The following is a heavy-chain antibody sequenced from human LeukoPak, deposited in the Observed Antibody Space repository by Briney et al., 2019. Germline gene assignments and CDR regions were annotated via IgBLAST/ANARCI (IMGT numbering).Heavy chain of an antibody. Sequence: PSETLSLTCTVSGGTISSYYWNWIRQPPGKGLEWIGYIYYSGSTYYNPSLKSRVTISVDTSKNQFSLKLSSVTAADTAVYYCARDTDYGGIDYWGQGTLVTVSS. D-gene: IGHD4-23*01. J-gene: IGHJ4*02. CDR1: GGTISSYY. CDR3: ARDTDYGGIDY. V-gene: IGHV4-59*12. CDR2: IYYSGST.